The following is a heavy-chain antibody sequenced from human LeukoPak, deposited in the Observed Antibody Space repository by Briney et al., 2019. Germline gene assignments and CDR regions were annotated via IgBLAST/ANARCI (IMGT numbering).Heavy chain of an antibody. D-gene: IGHD3-10*01. CDR3: ARDQYYYGSGRITYYYGMDV. V-gene: IGHV3-33*08. CDR2: IWYDGSNK. J-gene: IGHJ6*02. CDR1: GFTFSSYA. Sequence: GGSLRLSCAASGFTFSSYAMHWVRQAPGKGLEWVAVIWYDGSNKYYADSVKGRFTISRDNSKNTLYLQMNSLRAEDTAVYYCARDQYYYGSGRITYYYGMDVWGQGTTVTVSS.